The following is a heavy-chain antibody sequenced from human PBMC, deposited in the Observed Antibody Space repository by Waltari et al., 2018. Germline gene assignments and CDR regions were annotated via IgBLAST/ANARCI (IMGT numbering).Heavy chain of an antibody. CDR3: AVQTDDYGDPSGYFDL. CDR1: GGSFSGYY. D-gene: IGHD4-17*01. Sequence: QVQLQQWGAGLLKPSETLSRTCAVSGGSFSGYYWCWIRQPPGKGLEWIGESNHSGSTNDNPSLKSRVTISVDTSKNQFSLKLSSVTAADTAVYYCAVQTDDYGDPSGYFDLWGRGTLVTVSS. V-gene: IGHV4-34*01. CDR2: SNHSGST. J-gene: IGHJ2*01.